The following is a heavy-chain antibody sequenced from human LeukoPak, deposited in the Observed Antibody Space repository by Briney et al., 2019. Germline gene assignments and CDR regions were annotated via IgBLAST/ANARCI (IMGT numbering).Heavy chain of an antibody. Sequence: ASVKVSCKASGYTFTSYGISWVRQAPGQGLEWMGWISAYNGNTNYAQKLQGRVTMITDTSTSTAYMELRSLGSDDTALYFCAKDLSTAVKIFYLDNWGQGTLVTVSS. CDR2: ISAYNGNT. J-gene: IGHJ4*02. CDR3: AKDLSTAVKIFYLDN. V-gene: IGHV1-18*01. CDR1: GYTFTSYG. D-gene: IGHD4-17*01.